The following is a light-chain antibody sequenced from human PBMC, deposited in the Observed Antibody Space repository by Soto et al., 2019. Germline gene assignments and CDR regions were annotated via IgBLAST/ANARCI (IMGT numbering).Light chain of an antibody. V-gene: IGKV3-20*01. Sequence: DIVLTQSPGTLSLSPGERATLSCRASQSVPTQFFTWSQQRPGQAPRVLIYGTSTRATGIPDRFSGSGSGTDFILTISRLGTEYFAVYLSQQYSSSSWYTFGQGTKVEIK. J-gene: IGKJ2*01. CDR1: QSVPTQF. CDR2: GTS. CDR3: QQYSSSSWYT.